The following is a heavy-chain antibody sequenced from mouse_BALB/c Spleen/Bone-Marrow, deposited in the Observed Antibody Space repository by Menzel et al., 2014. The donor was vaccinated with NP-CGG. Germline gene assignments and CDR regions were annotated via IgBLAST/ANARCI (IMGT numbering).Heavy chain of an antibody. J-gene: IGHJ2*01. CDR2: IYPGSGNT. CDR3: TRRRSLDY. Sequence: QVQLKQSGTELVRPGTSVKISCKASGYAFXNYWLGWVKQRPGHGLEWIGDIYPGSGNTYYNEKFKGKVTLAADKSSSTAYMQLSGLTSEDSAVYYCTRRRSLDYWGQGTTLTVSP. CDR1: GYAFXNYW. V-gene: IGHV1-63*01.